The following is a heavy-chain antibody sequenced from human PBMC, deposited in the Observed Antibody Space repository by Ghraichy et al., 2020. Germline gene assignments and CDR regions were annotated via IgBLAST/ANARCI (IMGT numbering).Heavy chain of an antibody. V-gene: IGHV3-23*01. D-gene: IGHD3-22*01. CDR3: AQDPWFYFDSSGSGFAH. J-gene: IGHJ4*02. CDR2: ISGSGVNT. Sequence: GALRLSCVASGFTFSDSAMSWFRQAPGKGLEWVSAISGSGVNTYYVDSVKGRFTISRDNSKNAVHLQMNSLRVEDTAIYYCAQDPWFYFDSSGSGFAHWGQGTLLTVSS. CDR1: GFTFSDSA.